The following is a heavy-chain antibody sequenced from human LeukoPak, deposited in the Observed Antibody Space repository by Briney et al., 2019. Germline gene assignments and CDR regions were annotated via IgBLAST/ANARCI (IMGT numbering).Heavy chain of an antibody. CDR1: GFTFSNYG. J-gene: IGHJ4*02. V-gene: IGHV3-30*02. D-gene: IGHD2-2*01. CDR3: AKRRDIVVVPAVSDY. CDR2: IRYDGSNK. Sequence: GGSLRFSSSASGFTFSNYGMHWLRQAPGKGLEWVAFIRYDGSNKYYADSVKGRFTIARDNSKNTLYLQMNSLRAEDTAVYYRAKRRDIVVVPAVSDYWGQGTLVTVSS.